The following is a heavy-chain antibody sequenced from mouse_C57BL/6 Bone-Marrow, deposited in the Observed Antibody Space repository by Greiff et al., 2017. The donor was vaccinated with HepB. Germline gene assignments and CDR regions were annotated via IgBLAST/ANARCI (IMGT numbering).Heavy chain of an antibody. CDR1: GYTFTSYW. D-gene: IGHD2-3*01. CDR3: ARVRWLLRGYFDY. V-gene: IGHV1-64*01. CDR2: IHPTSGST. J-gene: IGHJ2*01. Sequence: VQLQQPGAELVKPGASVKLSCKASGYTFTSYWMHWVKQRPGQGLEWIGMIHPTSGSTNYNEKFKSKATLTVDKSYSTAYMQPSSLTSAGSAVYYCARVRWLLRGYFDYWGQGTTLTVSS.